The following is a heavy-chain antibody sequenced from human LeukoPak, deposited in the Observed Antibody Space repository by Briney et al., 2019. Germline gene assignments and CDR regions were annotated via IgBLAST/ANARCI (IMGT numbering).Heavy chain of an antibody. CDR3: IRDFRSADL. Sequence: QSGGSLRLSCVASGFTFSNYWMHWVRQPPGKGLVWVSRIYVDGRTTNYADSVKGRFTISRDNAKNTVYLEMNSLSVGDTATYYCIRDFRSADLWGQGTLVTVTS. CDR1: GFTFSNYW. J-gene: IGHJ5*02. V-gene: IGHV3-74*01. CDR2: IYVDGRTT.